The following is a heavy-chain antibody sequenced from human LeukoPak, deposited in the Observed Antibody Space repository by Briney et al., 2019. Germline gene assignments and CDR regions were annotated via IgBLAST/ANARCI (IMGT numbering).Heavy chain of an antibody. J-gene: IGHJ4*02. V-gene: IGHV3-23*01. CDR1: GFTFSAYS. Sequence: GGSLRLSSVASGFTFSAYSMTWVRQAPGKGLDWVSSISVSGGGTYYADSVRGRFTISRDNSKNTLYLHMNSLRAEDTAVYYCVKDWRDESNCGGDYLQYWGQGTLVTVSS. D-gene: IGHD2-21*01. CDR3: VKDWRDESNCGGDYLQY. CDR2: ISVSGGGT.